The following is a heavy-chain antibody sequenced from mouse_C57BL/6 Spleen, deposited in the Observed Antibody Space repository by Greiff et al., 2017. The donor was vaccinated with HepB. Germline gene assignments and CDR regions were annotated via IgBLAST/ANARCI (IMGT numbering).Heavy chain of an antibody. CDR3: ALYDYAMDY. CDR2: ISSGSSTI. D-gene: IGHD2-3*01. CDR1: GFTFSDYG. V-gene: IGHV5-17*01. J-gene: IGHJ4*01. Sequence: EVMLVESGGGLVKPGGSLKLSCAASGFTFSDYGMHWVRQAPEKGLEWVAYISSGSSTIYYADTVKGRFTIARDKAKNTLFLQLTSLRSEDTAMYYCALYDYAMDYWGQGTSVTVSS.